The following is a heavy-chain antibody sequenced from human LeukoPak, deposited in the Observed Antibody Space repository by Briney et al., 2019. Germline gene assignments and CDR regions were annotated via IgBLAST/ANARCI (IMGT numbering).Heavy chain of an antibody. Sequence: GESLEISCKGSGYSFTSYWIGWVRPIPGKGLEWMGIIYPGDSHTRYSPSFQGQVTFSVDKSFSTAYLQWSSLKASDTAMYYCARLLGSSSSSWASFDYWGQGTLVIVSS. CDR3: ARLLGSSSSSWASFDY. V-gene: IGHV5-51*01. D-gene: IGHD6-13*01. CDR2: IYPGDSHT. CDR1: GYSFTSYW. J-gene: IGHJ4*02.